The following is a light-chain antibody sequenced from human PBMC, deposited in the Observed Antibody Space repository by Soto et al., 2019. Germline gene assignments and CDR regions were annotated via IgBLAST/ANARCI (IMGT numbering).Light chain of an antibody. CDR1: ETISNL. V-gene: IGKV1-5*03. CDR3: QQDSTYPSLT. J-gene: IGKJ4*01. Sequence: DIQMTQSPSTLSASVGDRVSITCRASETISNLMAWYQQKPGQAPNLLIYKASNLETGVPSRFSGSGSGTEFTLTISSLQPDDFATYYRQQDSTYPSLTFGGGTKVEIK. CDR2: KAS.